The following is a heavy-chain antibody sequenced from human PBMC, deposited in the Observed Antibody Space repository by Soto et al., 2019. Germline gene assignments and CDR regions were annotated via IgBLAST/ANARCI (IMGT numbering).Heavy chain of an antibody. CDR3: AGVHRRDGYNAPMDY. CDR1: GGTFSSYA. D-gene: IGHD1-1*01. V-gene: IGHV1-69*12. J-gene: IGHJ4*02. Sequence: QVQLVQSGAEVKKPGSSVKVSCKASGGTFSSYAISWVRQAPGQGLEWMGGIIPIFGTANYAQKFQGRVTITADESTSKGYMELSSLRSEDTAVYYGAGVHRRDGYNAPMDYRGQGTLVTVS. CDR2: IIPIFGTA.